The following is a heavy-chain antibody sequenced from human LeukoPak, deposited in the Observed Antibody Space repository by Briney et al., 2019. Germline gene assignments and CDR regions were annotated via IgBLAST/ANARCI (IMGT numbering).Heavy chain of an antibody. CDR3: ARDLFDGDYIRFFDY. D-gene: IGHD4-17*01. Sequence: GGSLRLSCAASGFTFSSYAMHWARQAPGKGLEWVAVISYDGSNKYYADSVKGRFTISRDNSKNTLYLQMNSLRAEDTAVYYCARDLFDGDYIRFFDYWGQGTLVTVSS. J-gene: IGHJ4*02. CDR1: GFTFSSYA. V-gene: IGHV3-30-3*01. CDR2: ISYDGSNK.